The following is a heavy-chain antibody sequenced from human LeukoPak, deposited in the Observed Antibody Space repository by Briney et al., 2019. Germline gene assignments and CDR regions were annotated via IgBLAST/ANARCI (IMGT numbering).Heavy chain of an antibody. CDR2: INTDTGNP. D-gene: IGHD5-18*01. Sequence: GASVKVSCKASGYTFTSYAMNWVRQAPGQGLEWMGWINTDTGNPTYAQGFTGRFVFSLDTSVSTAYLQISSLKAEDTAVYYCARVSRANTAMVKSGGNWFDPWGQGTLVTVSS. J-gene: IGHJ5*02. CDR1: GYTFTSYA. CDR3: ARVSRANTAMVKSGGNWFDP. V-gene: IGHV7-4-1*02.